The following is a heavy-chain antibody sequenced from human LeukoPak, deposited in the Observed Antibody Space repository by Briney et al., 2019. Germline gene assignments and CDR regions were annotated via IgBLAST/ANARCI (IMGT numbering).Heavy chain of an antibody. V-gene: IGHV1-69*13. CDR1: GGTFSSYA. CDR3: ARSAGSTPFDY. J-gene: IGHJ4*02. CDR2: IIPIFGTA. D-gene: IGHD1-26*01. Sequence: SVTVSCTASGGTFSSYAISWVRQAPGQGLEWMGGIIPIFGTANYAQKFQGRVTITADESTSTAYMELSSLRSEDTAVYYCARSAGSTPFDYWGQGTLVTVSS.